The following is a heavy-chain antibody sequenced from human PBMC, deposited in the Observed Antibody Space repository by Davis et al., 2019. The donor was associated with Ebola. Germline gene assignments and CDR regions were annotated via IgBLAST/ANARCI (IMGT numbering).Heavy chain of an antibody. CDR3: ARGRSILTGYRRFDP. CDR2: INHSGST. D-gene: IGHD3-9*01. Sequence: SETLSLTCAVYGGSFSGYYWSWIRQPPGTRLGWIGEINHSGSTNYNPSLKSRVTISVDTSKNQFSMKLRSVNAADTAVYYCARGRSILTGYRRFDPWGQGTLVTVSS. CDR1: GGSFSGYY. V-gene: IGHV4-34*01. J-gene: IGHJ5*02.